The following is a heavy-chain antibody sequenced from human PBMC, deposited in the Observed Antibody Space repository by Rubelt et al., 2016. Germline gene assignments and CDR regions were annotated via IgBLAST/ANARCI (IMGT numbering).Heavy chain of an antibody. J-gene: IGHJ5*02. D-gene: IGHD2-8*01. CDR2: IRYDGSNK. V-gene: IGHV3-30*02. CDR1: GFTFSSYG. CDR3: TRPLGNGWFED. Sequence: VQLVESGGGLVQPGGSLRLSCAASGFTFSSYGMHWVRQAPGKGLEWVAFIRYDGSNKYYADSVKGGFTISRDNSKNTPYLQMNSMRAEDTAVYYCTRPLGNGWFEDWGQGTLVTVSS.